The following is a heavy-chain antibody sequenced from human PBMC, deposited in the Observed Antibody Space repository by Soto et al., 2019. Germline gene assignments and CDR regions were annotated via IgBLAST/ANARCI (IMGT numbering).Heavy chain of an antibody. D-gene: IGHD5-18*01. V-gene: IGHV3-30*18. CDR2: MSYDGSNK. CDR1: GFTFSTYG. CDR3: AKGFSYSVIDY. J-gene: IGHJ4*02. Sequence: QVQLVESGGGVVQPGRSLRLSCAASGFTFSTYGMHWVRQAPGKGLEWVAVMSYDGSNKYYADSVKGRFTISRDNSKNTLSLQMSSLRAEDTAVYYCAKGFSYSVIDYWGQGTLVTVSS.